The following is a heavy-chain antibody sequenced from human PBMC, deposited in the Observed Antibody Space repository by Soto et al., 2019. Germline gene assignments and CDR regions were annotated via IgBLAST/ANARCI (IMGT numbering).Heavy chain of an antibody. CDR1: EDTFRNYA. V-gene: IGHV1-69*06. D-gene: IGHD3-22*01. Sequence: QVELVQSGAEVKKPGSSVKVSCQASEDTFRNYAISWVRQAPGQGLEWMGGIIPIFGTANYAQKLQGRVTNTADTSANTVYLELSSLRSEDTAVYYCASTKYESRAYYYWYLGLWGRGTLVTVSS. J-gene: IGHJ2*01. CDR2: IIPIFGTA. CDR3: ASTKYESRAYYYWYLGL.